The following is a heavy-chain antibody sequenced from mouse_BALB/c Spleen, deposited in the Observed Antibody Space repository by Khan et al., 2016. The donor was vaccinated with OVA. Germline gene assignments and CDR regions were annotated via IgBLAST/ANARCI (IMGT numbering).Heavy chain of an antibody. J-gene: IGHJ3*01. CDR2: IWGDGGT. CDR1: GFSLTGYG. D-gene: IGHD3-1*01. CDR3: ARDRGYVDRGFAY. Sequence: QVQLKESGPGLVAPSQSLSITCTVSGFSLTGYGVNWVRQPPGKGLEWLGMIWGDGGTDYDSALKSRLTISKDNSKSQVVLKMNSLQTDDTARYYCARDRGYVDRGFAYWGQGTLVTVSA. V-gene: IGHV2-6-7*01.